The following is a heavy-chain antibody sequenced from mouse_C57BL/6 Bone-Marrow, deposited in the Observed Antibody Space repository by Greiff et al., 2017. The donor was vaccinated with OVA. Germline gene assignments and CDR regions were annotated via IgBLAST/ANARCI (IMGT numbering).Heavy chain of an antibody. V-gene: IGHV5-4*03. Sequence: EVKVVESGGGLVKPGGSLKLSCAASGFTFSSYAMSWVRQTPEKRLEWVATISDGGSYTYYPDNVKGRFTISRDNAKNNLYLQMSHLKSEDTAMYYCARVGGYDPWYFDVWGTGTTVTVSS. CDR2: ISDGGSYT. CDR3: ARVGGYDPWYFDV. CDR1: GFTFSSYA. D-gene: IGHD2-3*01. J-gene: IGHJ1*03.